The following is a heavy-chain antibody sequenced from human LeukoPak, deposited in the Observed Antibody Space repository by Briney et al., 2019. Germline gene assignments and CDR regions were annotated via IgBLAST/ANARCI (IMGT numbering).Heavy chain of an antibody. D-gene: IGHD7-27*01. CDR3: AKGTGDTAYYFDF. CDR1: GFTFSSYG. J-gene: IGHJ4*02. CDR2: IRYDGSNK. Sequence: GGSLRLSCAASGFTFSSYGMHWVRQAPGKGLEWVAFIRYDGSNKYYADSVKGRFTISRDNSENTLYLQMSGLRAEDTAIYYCAKGTGDTAYYFDFWGQGVLVTVSS. V-gene: IGHV3-30*02.